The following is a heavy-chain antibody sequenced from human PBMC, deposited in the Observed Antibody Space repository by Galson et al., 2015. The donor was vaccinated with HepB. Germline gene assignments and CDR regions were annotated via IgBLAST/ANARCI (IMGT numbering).Heavy chain of an antibody. CDR3: ARDLEDYSNPYYYYYMDV. D-gene: IGHD4-11*01. Sequence: SVKVSCKASGYTFTSYGISWVRQAPGQGLEWMGWISAYNGNTNYAQKLQGRVTMTTDTSTSTAYMELRSLRSDDTAVYYCARDLEDYSNPYYYYYMDVWGKGTTVTVSS. V-gene: IGHV1-18*01. CDR2: ISAYNGNT. CDR1: GYTFTSYG. J-gene: IGHJ6*03.